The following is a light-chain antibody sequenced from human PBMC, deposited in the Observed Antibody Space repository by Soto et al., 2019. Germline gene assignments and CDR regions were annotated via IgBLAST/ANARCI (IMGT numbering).Light chain of an antibody. J-gene: IGKJ4*01. CDR2: GAS. CDR1: QTISSN. V-gene: IGKV3-15*01. Sequence: EILMTQSPATLSVSPGERATLSCRASQTISSNLAWYQHKPGQAPRLLFYGASNRATGIPARFTGSGSGTEFTLTISSLQSEDFAVYSCPQYDNWPPTFGGGTKVDIK. CDR3: PQYDNWPPT.